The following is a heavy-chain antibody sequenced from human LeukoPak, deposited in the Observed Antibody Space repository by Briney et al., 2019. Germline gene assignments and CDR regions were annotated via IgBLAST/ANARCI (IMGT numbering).Heavy chain of an antibody. CDR2: ISYDGSNK. CDR3: ARDEDAL. Sequence: GGSLRLSCAASGYTFSSYAMHWVRQAPGKGLEWVAVISYDGSNKYYADSVKGRFTISRDNSKNTLYLQMNSLRAEDTAVYYCARDEDALGGQGTLVTVSS. J-gene: IGHJ4*02. CDR1: GYTFSSYA. V-gene: IGHV3-30-3*01.